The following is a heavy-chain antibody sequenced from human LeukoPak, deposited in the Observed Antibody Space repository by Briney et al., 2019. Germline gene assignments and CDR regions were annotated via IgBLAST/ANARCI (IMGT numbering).Heavy chain of an antibody. D-gene: IGHD6-19*01. Sequence: SGPGLVKPSETLSLTCTVSGGSISSYYWGWIRQPPGKGLEWIGSIYYSGSTYYNPSLKSRVTISVDTSKNQFSLKLSSVTAADTAVYYCGTVAGTFGWFDPWGQGTLVTVSS. CDR2: IYYSGST. CDR1: GGSISSYY. V-gene: IGHV4-39*01. J-gene: IGHJ5*02. CDR3: GTVAGTFGWFDP.